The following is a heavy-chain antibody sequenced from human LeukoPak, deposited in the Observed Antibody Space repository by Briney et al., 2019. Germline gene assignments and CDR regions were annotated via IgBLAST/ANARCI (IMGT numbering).Heavy chain of an antibody. Sequence: GASVKVSCKASGYTFTSYDINWVRQATGQGLEWMGWMNPNSGNTGYAQKFQGRVTMTRNTSISTAYMELSSLGSEDTAVYYCATFLTGYVRPFGYWGQGTLVTVSS. V-gene: IGHV1-8*01. CDR3: ATFLTGYVRPFGY. D-gene: IGHD3-9*01. J-gene: IGHJ4*02. CDR2: MNPNSGNT. CDR1: GYTFTSYD.